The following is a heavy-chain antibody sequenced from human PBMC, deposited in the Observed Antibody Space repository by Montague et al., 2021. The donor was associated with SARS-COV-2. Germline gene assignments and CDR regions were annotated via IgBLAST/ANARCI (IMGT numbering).Heavy chain of an antibody. J-gene: IGHJ4*02. CDR3: ARSPRGSGTGWLDY. D-gene: IGHD3/OR15-3a*01. CDR1: GFTSGDYQ. CDR2: INQDETAK. V-gene: IGHV3-7*01. Sequence: SLRLSCAASGFTSGDYQMTWVRQAPGKGLQWVANINQDETAKTYVDSVKGRFTISRDNAKNSLILQMNSLKDEDTAVYYCARSPRGSGTGWLDYWGQGTRVTVS.